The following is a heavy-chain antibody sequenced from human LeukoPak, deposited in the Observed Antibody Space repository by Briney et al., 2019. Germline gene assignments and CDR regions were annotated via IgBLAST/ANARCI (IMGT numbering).Heavy chain of an antibody. CDR1: GFTFSTYS. V-gene: IGHV3-48*01. CDR3: VWGYQLLQRHAFDI. J-gene: IGHJ3*02. Sequence: PRGSLRLSCAASGFTFSTYSMNWVRQAPGKGLEWVSYISSSSSTIYYADSVKGRFTISRDNAKNSLYLQMNSLRAEDTAVYYCVWGYQLLQRHAFDIWGQGTMVTVSS. D-gene: IGHD6-25*01. CDR2: ISSSSSTI.